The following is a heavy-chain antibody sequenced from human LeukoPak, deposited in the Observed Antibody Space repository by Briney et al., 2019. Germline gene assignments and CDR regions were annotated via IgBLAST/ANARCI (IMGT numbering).Heavy chain of an antibody. J-gene: IGHJ3*02. D-gene: IGHD1-26*01. Sequence: ASVKVSCKASGGTFSSYAISWVRQAPGQGLEWMGGIIPIFGTANYAQKFQGRVTITTDESTSTAYMELSSLRSEDMAVYYCARHHNPPYSGSYFPIDAFDIWGQGTMVTVSS. CDR1: GGTFSSYA. CDR2: IIPIFGTA. V-gene: IGHV1-69*05. CDR3: ARHHNPPYSGSYFPIDAFDI.